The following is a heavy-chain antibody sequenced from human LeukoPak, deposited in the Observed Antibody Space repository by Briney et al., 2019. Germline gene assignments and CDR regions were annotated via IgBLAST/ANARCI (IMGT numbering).Heavy chain of an antibody. D-gene: IGHD6-25*01. CDR1: GLPFSSHW. Sequence: GSLRLSCAASGLPFSSHWMHWVRPAPGKGLEWVANIKQDGSEKQYVDSVKGRFAISRDNAKKSLYLQINTLRAEDTAVYYCVRGPHIAATSYWGQGTLVTVSS. CDR2: IKQDGSEK. V-gene: IGHV3-7*03. J-gene: IGHJ4*02. CDR3: VRGPHIAATSY.